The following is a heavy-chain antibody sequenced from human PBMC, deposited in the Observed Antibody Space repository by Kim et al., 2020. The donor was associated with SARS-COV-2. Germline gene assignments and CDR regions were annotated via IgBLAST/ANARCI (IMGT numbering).Heavy chain of an antibody. CDR3: AKDISSSWYYGMDV. CDR1: GFTFDDYA. D-gene: IGHD6-13*01. CDR2: ISWNSGSI. J-gene: IGHJ6*02. V-gene: IGHV3-9*01. Sequence: GGSLRLSCAASGFTFDDYAMHWVRQAPGKGLEWVSGISWNSGSIGYADSVKGRFTISRDNAKNSLYLQMNSLRAEDTALYYCAKDISSSWYYGMDVWGQGTTVTGS.